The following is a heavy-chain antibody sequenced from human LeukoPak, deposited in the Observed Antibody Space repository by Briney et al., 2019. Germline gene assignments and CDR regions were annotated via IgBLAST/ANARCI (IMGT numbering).Heavy chain of an antibody. CDR1: GYTFTGYY. CDR3: AREGIFDLVSSSSCFDY. CDR2: INPNSGGT. D-gene: IGHD6-13*01. Sequence: ASVKVSCKASGYTFTGYYMHWVRQAPGQGLEWIGWINPNSGGTNYAQKFQGRVTMTRDTSISTAYMELSRLRSDDTAVYYCAREGIFDLVSSSSCFDYWGQGTLVTVSS. J-gene: IGHJ4*02. V-gene: IGHV1-2*02.